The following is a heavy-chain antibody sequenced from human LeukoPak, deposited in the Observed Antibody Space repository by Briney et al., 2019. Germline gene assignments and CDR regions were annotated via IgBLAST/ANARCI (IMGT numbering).Heavy chain of an antibody. CDR1: GFIFDDYA. D-gene: IGHD1-26*01. CDR2: INWNGGST. CDR3: ARVGDIVGATTI. Sequence: GGSLRLSCAASGFIFDDYAMSWVRQAPGKGLEWVSGINWNGGSTGYADSVKGRFTISRDNVKNSLYLQMNSLRAEDTAVYYCARVGDIVGATTIWGQGTLVTVSS. J-gene: IGHJ4*02. V-gene: IGHV3-20*04.